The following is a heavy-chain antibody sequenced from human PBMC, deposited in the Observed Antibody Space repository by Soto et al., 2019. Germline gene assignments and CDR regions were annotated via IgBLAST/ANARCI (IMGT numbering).Heavy chain of an antibody. J-gene: IGHJ6*03. V-gene: IGHV1-24*01. CDR1: GYTLTELS. D-gene: IGHD3-10*01. CDR3: ATGGKWFGEYTYSHYYYYMDV. CDR2: FDPEDGET. Sequence: ASVKVSCKVSGYTLTELSMHWVRQAPGKGLEWMGGFDPEDGETIYAQKFQGRVTMTEDTSTDTAYMELSSLRPEETAVYYCATGGKWFGEYTYSHYYYYMDVWGKGTTVTVSS.